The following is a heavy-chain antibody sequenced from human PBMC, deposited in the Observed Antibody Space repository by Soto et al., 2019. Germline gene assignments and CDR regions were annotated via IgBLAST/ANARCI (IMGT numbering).Heavy chain of an antibody. D-gene: IGHD5-18*01. V-gene: IGHV1-2*02. J-gene: IGHJ6*02. CDR1: GYTFTGYY. Sequence: ASVKVSCTASGYTFTGYYMHWVRQAPGQGLEWMGWINPNSGGTNYAQKFQGRVTMTRDTSISTAYMELSRLRSDDTAVYYCARNPGRGYSYGYVYGMDVWGQGTTVTVSS. CDR2: INPNSGGT. CDR3: ARNPGRGYSYGYVYGMDV.